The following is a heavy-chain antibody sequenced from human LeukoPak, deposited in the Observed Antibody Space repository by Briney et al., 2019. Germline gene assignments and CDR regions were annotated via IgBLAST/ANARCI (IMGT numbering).Heavy chain of an antibody. V-gene: IGHV4-39*02. CDR3: AKDYYGSETYYTLDC. CDR2: INYGGFT. Sequence: SETLSLTCTVSGGSITSSTYYWGWIRQPPGKGLEWIGSINYGGFTYYSASLKSRVTMSVDTSKNQFSLNLSSVTAADTAVYYCAKDYYGSETYYTLDCWGQGTLVTVPS. D-gene: IGHD3-10*01. J-gene: IGHJ4*02. CDR1: GGSITSSTYY.